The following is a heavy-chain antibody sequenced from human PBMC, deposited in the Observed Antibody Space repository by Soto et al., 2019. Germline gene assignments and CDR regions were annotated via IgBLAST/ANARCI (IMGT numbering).Heavy chain of an antibody. CDR3: ARGSYSSSWYNPDYFDY. J-gene: IGHJ4*02. Sequence: PGGSLRLSCAASGFTFSTYAMHWVRQAPGKGLEWVALISYDGSNKYYADSVKGRFTISRDNSKNALYLQMNSLRAEDTAVYYCARGSYSSSWYNPDYFDYWGQGTLVTVSS. V-gene: IGHV3-30-3*01. CDR1: GFTFSTYA. CDR2: ISYDGSNK. D-gene: IGHD6-13*01.